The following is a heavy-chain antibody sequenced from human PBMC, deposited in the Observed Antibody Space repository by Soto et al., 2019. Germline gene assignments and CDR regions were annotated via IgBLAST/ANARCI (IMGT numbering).Heavy chain of an antibody. CDR2: IYPVDSDT. D-gene: IGHD4-4*01. CDR1: GYRFSNYW. Sequence: EEQLVQSGAEVKKPGESLKISCKGSGYRFSNYWIAWVRRMPGNGLGGMGRIYPVDSDTRYSPSFQGQVTISDDKSISTAYLQWSSLKASDTAMYYCSRRSFSNSWYGPDYWGQGTLVTVSS. J-gene: IGHJ4*02. CDR3: SRRSFSNSWYGPDY. V-gene: IGHV5-51*01.